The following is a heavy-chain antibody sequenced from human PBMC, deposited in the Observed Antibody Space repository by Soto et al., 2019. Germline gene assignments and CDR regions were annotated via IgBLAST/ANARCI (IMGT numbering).Heavy chain of an antibody. Sequence: GGSLRLSCAASGFTFSGSAMHWGRQASGKGLEWVGRIRSKANSYATAYAASVKGRFTISRDDSKNTAYLQMNSLKTEDTAVYYCTRLAGSTSPEYNWFDPWGQGTLVTVSS. V-gene: IGHV3-73*01. CDR3: TRLAGSTSPEYNWFDP. CDR2: IRSKANSYAT. CDR1: GFTFSGSA. J-gene: IGHJ5*02. D-gene: IGHD2-2*01.